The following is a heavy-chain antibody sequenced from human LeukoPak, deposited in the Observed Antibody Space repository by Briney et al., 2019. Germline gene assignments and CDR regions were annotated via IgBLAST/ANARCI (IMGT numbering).Heavy chain of an antibody. V-gene: IGHV4-59*08. D-gene: IGHD3-22*01. J-gene: IGHJ4*02. Sequence: SETLSLTCTVSGGSITSFYWSWIRQPPGKGLEWIGYIYYIGRTDYNPALKSRVTISVDTSKNQVSLKLSSVTAADTAVYYCARLTYDSGLDYWGQGTLVTVSS. CDR3: ARLTYDSGLDY. CDR2: IYYIGRT. CDR1: GGSITSFY.